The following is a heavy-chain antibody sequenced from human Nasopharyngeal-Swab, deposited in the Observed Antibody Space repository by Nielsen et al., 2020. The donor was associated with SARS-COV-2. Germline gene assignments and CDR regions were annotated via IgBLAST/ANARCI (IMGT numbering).Heavy chain of an antibody. CDR2: INPSGGST. D-gene: IGHD4-17*01. J-gene: IGHJ6*02. Sequence: ASVKVSCKASGYTFTSYYMHWVRQAPGQGLEWMGIINPSGGSTSYAQKFQGRVTMTRDTSTSTVYMELSSLRSEDTAVYYCARDRVNTVTTVEPPFWKGYYYYGMDVRGQGTTVTVSS. CDR1: GYTFTSYY. V-gene: IGHV1-46*01. CDR3: ARDRVNTVTTVEPPFWKGYYYYGMDV.